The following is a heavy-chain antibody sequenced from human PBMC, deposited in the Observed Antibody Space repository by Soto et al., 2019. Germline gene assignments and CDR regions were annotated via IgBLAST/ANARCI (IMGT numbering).Heavy chain of an antibody. D-gene: IGHD2-2*01. J-gene: IGHJ4*02. CDR1: GGSISSGGYS. V-gene: IGHV4-30-2*01. CDR3: ASLAYCSSTSCRTIDY. CDR2: IYHSGST. Sequence: NPSETLSLTCAVSGGSISSGGYSWSWIRQPPGKGLEWIGYIYHSGSTYYNPSLKSRVTISVDRSKNQFSLKLSSVTAADTAVYYCASLAYCSSTSCRTIDYWGQGTLVTVSS.